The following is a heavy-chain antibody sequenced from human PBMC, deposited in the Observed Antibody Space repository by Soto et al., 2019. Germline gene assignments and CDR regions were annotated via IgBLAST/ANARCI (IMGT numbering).Heavy chain of an antibody. CDR1: GFTFSSYA. J-gene: IGHJ5*02. V-gene: IGHV3-30-3*01. CDR3: ARDSLGFDP. Sequence: QVQLVESGGGVVQPGRSLRLSCAASGFTFSSYAMHCVRQAPGKGLEWVAVISYDGSNKYYADSVKGRFTISRDNSKNTLYLQMNSLRAEDTAVYYCARDSLGFDPWGQGTLVTVSS. CDR2: ISYDGSNK.